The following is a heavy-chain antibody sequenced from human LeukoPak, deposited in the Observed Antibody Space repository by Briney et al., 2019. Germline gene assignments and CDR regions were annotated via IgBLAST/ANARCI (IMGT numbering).Heavy chain of an antibody. D-gene: IGHD1-26*01. J-gene: IGHJ4*02. CDR2: MNPNSGNT. CDR3: ARDRGSYHLY. Sequence: ASVKVSCKTSGYTFTSYDINWVRQAAGQGLEWMGWMNPNSGNTGYAQKFQGRVTMTRDTSIRTAFLELSNLRSEDTAVYYCARDRGSYHLYWGQGTLVTVSS. V-gene: IGHV1-8*01. CDR1: GYTFTSYD.